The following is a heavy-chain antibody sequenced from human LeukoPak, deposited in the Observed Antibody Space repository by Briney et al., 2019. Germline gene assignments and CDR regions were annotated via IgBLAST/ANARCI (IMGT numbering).Heavy chain of an antibody. V-gene: IGHV5-51*01. Sequence: GESLKISCKGSGYSFTSYWIAWVRQMPGKGLEWMGIIYPGDSDTRYSPSFQGQVTISADKSISTAYLQWSSLKASDTAMYYCASNTYCSGGSCYLPEFDYWGQGTLVTVSS. J-gene: IGHJ4*02. CDR1: GYSFTSYW. CDR3: ASNTYCSGGSCYLPEFDY. CDR2: IYPGDSDT. D-gene: IGHD2-15*01.